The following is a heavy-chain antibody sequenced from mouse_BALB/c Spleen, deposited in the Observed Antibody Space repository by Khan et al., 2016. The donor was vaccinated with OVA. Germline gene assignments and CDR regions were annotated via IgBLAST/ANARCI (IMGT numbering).Heavy chain of an antibody. J-gene: IGHJ4*01. D-gene: IGHD1-1*01. CDR1: GYSITSNYA. CDR3: ARGNYYGYAMDY. V-gene: IGHV3-2*02. CDR2: ISYSGTT. Sequence: VQLKESGPGLVKPSQSLSLTCTVTGYSITSNYAWYWIRQFPGNKLEWMGYISYSGTTSYNPSLKSRISITLDTSKNPFFLQLNSVTTEDTATYYCARGNYYGYAMDYWGQGTSVTVSS.